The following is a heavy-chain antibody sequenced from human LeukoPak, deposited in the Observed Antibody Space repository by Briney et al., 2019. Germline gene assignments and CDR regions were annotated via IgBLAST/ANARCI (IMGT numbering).Heavy chain of an antibody. Sequence: PSETLSLTCTVSGGSISSYYWSWIRQPPGKGLEWIGYIYYSGSTNYNPSLKSRVTISVDTSKDQFSLKLSSVTAADTAVYYCARVGGHFDYWGQGTLVTVSS. CDR1: GGSISSYY. V-gene: IGHV4-59*01. CDR2: IYYSGST. J-gene: IGHJ4*02. D-gene: IGHD3-16*01. CDR3: ARVGGHFDY.